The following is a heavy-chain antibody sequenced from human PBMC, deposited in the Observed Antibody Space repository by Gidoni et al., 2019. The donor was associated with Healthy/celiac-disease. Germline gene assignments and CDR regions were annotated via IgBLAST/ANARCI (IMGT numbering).Heavy chain of an antibody. CDR2: ISSSSSTI. D-gene: IGHD3-10*01. CDR1: GFTFSSSS. V-gene: IGHV3-48*02. CDR3: ARDPRYYGSGTPGGY. J-gene: IGHJ4*02. Sequence: EVQLVESGGGLVQPGGSLRLSCAASGFTFSSSSMNWVRQAPGKGLEWVSYISSSSSTIYYADSVKGRFTISRDNAKNSLYLQMNSLRDEDTAVYYCARDPRYYGSGTPGGYWGQGTLVTVSS.